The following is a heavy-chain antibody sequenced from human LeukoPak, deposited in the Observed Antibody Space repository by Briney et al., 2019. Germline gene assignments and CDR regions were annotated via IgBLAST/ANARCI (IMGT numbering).Heavy chain of an antibody. J-gene: IGHJ4*02. CDR2: ISAYNDNT. CDR1: GYTFASYG. V-gene: IGHV1-18*01. Sequence: ASVKVSCEASGYTFASYGISWVRQAPGQGLEWMGWISAYNDNTKYAQNLQGRVTLTTDTSTSTAYMELRSLTSDDTALYYCARDAARITTPGGPDYWGQGTLVTVSS. CDR3: ARDAARITTPGGPDY. D-gene: IGHD6-13*01.